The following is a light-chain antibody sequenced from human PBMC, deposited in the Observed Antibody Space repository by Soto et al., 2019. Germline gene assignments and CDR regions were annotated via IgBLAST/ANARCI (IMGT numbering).Light chain of an antibody. CDR1: QSVSSGY. Sequence: EVVLTQSPGTLSLSPGERATLSCRASQSVSSGYLAWYQQKPGQAPGLLIYGASSRATGIPDRFSGSGSGTDFTLTISRLGPEDFAVYYCQQYGSSPSYTFGQGTKLEI. V-gene: IGKV3-20*01. CDR2: GAS. CDR3: QQYGSSPSYT. J-gene: IGKJ2*01.